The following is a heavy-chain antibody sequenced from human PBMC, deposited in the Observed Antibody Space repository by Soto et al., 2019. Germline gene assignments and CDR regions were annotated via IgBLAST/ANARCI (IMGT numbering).Heavy chain of an antibody. V-gene: IGHV1-8*02. D-gene: IGHD4-4*01. CDR3: ARDPYSNSNFDY. J-gene: IGHJ4*02. Sequence: ASVKVSCKASGYTFTDYYVHWVRQAPGQGLEWMGWMNPNSGNTGYAQKFQGRVTMTRNTSISTAYMELSSLRSEDTAVYYCARDPYSNSNFDYWGQGTLVTVSS. CDR1: GYTFTDYY. CDR2: MNPNSGNT.